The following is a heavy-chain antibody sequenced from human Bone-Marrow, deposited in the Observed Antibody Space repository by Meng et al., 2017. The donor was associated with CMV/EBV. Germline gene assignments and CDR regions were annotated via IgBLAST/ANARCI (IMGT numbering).Heavy chain of an antibody. Sequence: SETLSLTCTVSGGSISRYYWNWIRPPPGKGLEWIGCINHSGSTNYDPYLKRRVTLSVDTSKNQFSLRLSSVSTADTAVYYCARNEFDGNWVAFEIWGHGTMVTVSS. CDR3: ARNEFDGNWVAFEI. D-gene: IGHD4-23*01. CDR1: GGSISRYY. CDR2: INHSGST. V-gene: IGHV4-59*01. J-gene: IGHJ3*02.